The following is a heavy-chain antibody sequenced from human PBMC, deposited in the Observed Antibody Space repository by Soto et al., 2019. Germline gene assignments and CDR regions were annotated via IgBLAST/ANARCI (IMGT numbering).Heavy chain of an antibody. J-gene: IGHJ6*03. D-gene: IGHD3-3*01. CDR1: GYTFTSYD. V-gene: IGHV1-8*01. Sequence: ASVKVSCKASGYTFTSYDINWVRQATGQGLEWMGWMDPNSGNTGYAQKFQGRVTMTRNTSISTAYMELSSLRSEDTAVYYCARVKGYYDFWSGYPTYMDVWGKGTTVTVSS. CDR3: ARVKGYYDFWSGYPTYMDV. CDR2: MDPNSGNT.